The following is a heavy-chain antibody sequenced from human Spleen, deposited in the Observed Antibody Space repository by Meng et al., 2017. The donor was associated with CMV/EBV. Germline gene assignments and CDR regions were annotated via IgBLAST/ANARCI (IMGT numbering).Heavy chain of an antibody. Sequence: GESLKISCAASGFTFSSYAMSWVRQAPGKGLEWVSAISGSGGSTYYADSVKGRFTISRDNSKNTLYLQMNSLRAEDTAVYYCARGMTADYYYYYGMDVWGQGTTVTVSS. J-gene: IGHJ6*02. CDR2: ISGSGGST. V-gene: IGHV3-23*01. D-gene: IGHD6-19*01. CDR3: ARGMTADYYYYYGMDV. CDR1: GFTFSSYA.